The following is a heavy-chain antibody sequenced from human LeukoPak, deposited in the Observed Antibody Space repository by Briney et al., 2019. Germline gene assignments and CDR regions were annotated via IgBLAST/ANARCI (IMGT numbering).Heavy chain of an antibody. CDR2: INHSGST. D-gene: IGHD1-7*01. V-gene: IGHV4-34*01. Sequence: SETLSLTCAVYGGSFSGYYWSWIRQPPGKGLEWIGEINHSGSTNYNPSLKSRVTISVDTSKNQFSLKLSSVTAADTAVYYCARDIPDVGWNYGLDYWGQGTLVTVSS. CDR3: ARDIPDVGWNYGLDY. J-gene: IGHJ4*02. CDR1: GGSFSGYY.